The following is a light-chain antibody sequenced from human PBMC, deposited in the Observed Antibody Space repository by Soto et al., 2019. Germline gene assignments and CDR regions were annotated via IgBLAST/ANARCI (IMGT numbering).Light chain of an antibody. Sequence: EIVMTQSPATLSVSPGERATLSCRASQSVSSNLAWYQQKPGQAPRLLIYGASTRATGIPARFSGSWSGTEFTLTISSLQSEDFAVYYCQQYNNWPPRLYTFGQGTKLEIK. CDR2: GAS. V-gene: IGKV3-15*01. CDR3: QQYNNWPPRLYT. J-gene: IGKJ2*01. CDR1: QSVSSN.